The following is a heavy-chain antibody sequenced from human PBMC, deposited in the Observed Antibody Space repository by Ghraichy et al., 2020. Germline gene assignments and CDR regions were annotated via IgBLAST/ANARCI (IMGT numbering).Heavy chain of an antibody. V-gene: IGHV3-30*04. J-gene: IGHJ4*02. CDR2: ISYDGSNK. CDR1: GFTFSSYA. D-gene: IGHD2-2*02. CDR3: ARDGKGCSSTSCYSDC. Sequence: CAASGFTFSSYALHWVRQAPGKGLEWVAFISYDGSNKYYPDSVKGRFTISRDNSKNTLYLQVNSLRAEDTAVYYCARDGKGCSSTSCYSDCWGQGTLVTVSS.